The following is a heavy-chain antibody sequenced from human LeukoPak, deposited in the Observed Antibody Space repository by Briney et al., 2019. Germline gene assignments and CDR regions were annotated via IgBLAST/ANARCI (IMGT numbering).Heavy chain of an antibody. CDR1: GFTFDDYA. J-gene: IGHJ4*02. CDR2: ISWNSGSI. CDR3: ARDKGKQLVRYYFDY. V-gene: IGHV3-9*01. D-gene: IGHD6-6*01. Sequence: GGSLRLSCAASGFTFDDYAMHWVRQAPGKGLEWVSGISWNSGSIGYADSVKGRFTISRDNAKNSLYLQMNSLRAEDTAVYYCARDKGKQLVRYYFDYWGQGTLVTVSS.